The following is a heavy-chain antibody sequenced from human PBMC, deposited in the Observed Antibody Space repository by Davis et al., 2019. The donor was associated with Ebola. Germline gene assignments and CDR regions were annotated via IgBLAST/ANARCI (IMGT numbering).Heavy chain of an antibody. CDR1: GGTFSSYA. CDR3: ARDLALRRDGLFDY. CDR2: IIPILGIA. D-gene: IGHD3-10*01. J-gene: IGHJ4*02. V-gene: IGHV1-69*04. Sequence: SVKVSCKASGGTFSSYAISWVRQAPGQGLEWMGRIIPILGIANYAQKFQGRVTITADKSTSTAYMELSSLRSEDTAVYYCARDLALRRDGLFDYWGQGTLVTVSS.